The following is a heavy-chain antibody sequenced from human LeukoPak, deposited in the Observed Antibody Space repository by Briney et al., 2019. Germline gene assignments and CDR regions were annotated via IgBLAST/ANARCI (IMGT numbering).Heavy chain of an antibody. D-gene: IGHD6-6*01. CDR1: GFTFSSYA. V-gene: IGHV3-30-3*01. Sequence: PGGSLRLSCAASGFTFSSYAMHWVRQAPGKGLEWVALISFDGGNKYYADSVKGRFTISRDNSKNTLYLQMNSLRAEDTAVYYCARGTIPDIAARAEDYWGQGTLVTVSS. CDR2: ISFDGGNK. J-gene: IGHJ4*02. CDR3: ARGTIPDIAARAEDY.